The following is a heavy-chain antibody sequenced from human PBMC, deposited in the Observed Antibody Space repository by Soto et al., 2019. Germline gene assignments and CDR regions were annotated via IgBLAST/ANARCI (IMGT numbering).Heavy chain of an antibody. Sequence: PSQPMSLTCTFSGGSISSGGYYWTWIRQHPGKGLEWIGYNYYSGITYYNPSLKSRVTISLDTSKNQFSLKLSSVTAADTAVYYCARGSSIAGLYYGMDVWGQGTTVTVSS. CDR2: NYYSGIT. CDR1: GGSISSGGYY. V-gene: IGHV4-31*03. D-gene: IGHD6-6*01. CDR3: ARGSSIAGLYYGMDV. J-gene: IGHJ6*02.